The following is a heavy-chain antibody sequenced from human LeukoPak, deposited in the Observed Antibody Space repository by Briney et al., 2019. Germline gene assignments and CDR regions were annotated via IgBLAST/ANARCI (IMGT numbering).Heavy chain of an antibody. Sequence: GGSLRLSCAASGISFSSNAMHWVRQAPGKGLEWVALIPYHGKNIQYADSVKGRFTISRDNSKNTLFLQMNSLRVEDTAVYYCARDKAGGWYATFDYWGQGTLVTVSS. CDR2: IPYHGKNI. V-gene: IGHV3-30*04. D-gene: IGHD6-19*01. CDR1: GISFSSNA. CDR3: ARDKAGGWYATFDY. J-gene: IGHJ4*02.